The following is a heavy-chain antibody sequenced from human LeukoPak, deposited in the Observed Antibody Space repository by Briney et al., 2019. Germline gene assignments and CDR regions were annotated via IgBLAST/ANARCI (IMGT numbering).Heavy chain of an antibody. CDR1: GFTFSNAW. D-gene: IGHD3-22*01. J-gene: IGHJ3*02. Sequence: PGGSLRLSCAASGFTFSNAWMSWVRQAPGKGLEWVGRMKSKTDGGTTDYAAPVKGRFTISRDDSKNTLYLQMNSLKTEDTAVYYCTTVLNQWLLPLVAFDIWGQGTMVT. V-gene: IGHV3-15*01. CDR3: TTVLNQWLLPLVAFDI. CDR2: MKSKTDGGTT.